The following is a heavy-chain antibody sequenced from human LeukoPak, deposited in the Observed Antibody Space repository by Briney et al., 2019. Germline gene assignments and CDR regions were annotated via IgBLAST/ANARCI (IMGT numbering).Heavy chain of an antibody. CDR2: IRQDGSEK. V-gene: IGHV3-7*01. Sequence: GGSLRLSCAASGFTFNSYWMSWVRQAPGKGLEWVANIRQDGSEKYYADSVKGRFSISRDNAKNSLYLQMNSLRAEDTAVYYCARDFLGWELQYFDYWGQGTLVTVSS. D-gene: IGHD1-26*01. CDR3: ARDFLGWELQYFDY. CDR1: GFTFNSYW. J-gene: IGHJ4*02.